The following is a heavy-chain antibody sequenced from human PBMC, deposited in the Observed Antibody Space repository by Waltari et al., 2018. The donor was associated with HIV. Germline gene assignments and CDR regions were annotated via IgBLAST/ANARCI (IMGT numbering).Heavy chain of an antibody. CDR1: GFSFSYYA. V-gene: IGHV3-30*18. J-gene: IGHJ4*02. D-gene: IGHD5-18*01. Sequence: VEPGKSLRLSCAASGFSFSYYAMHGVRQAPGKGRDWVALISYDGSKTSYADSVKGRFTISRDNSKNTLFLQIHSLTTDDTAVYYCAKDPRGYTYTGDYWGQGTQVTVSS. CDR3: AKDPRGYTYTGDY. CDR2: ISYDGSKT.